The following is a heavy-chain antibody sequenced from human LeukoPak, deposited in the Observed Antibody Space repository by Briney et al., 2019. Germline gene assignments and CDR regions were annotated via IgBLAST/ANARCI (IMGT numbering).Heavy chain of an antibody. V-gene: IGHV3-21*01. CDR1: GFTFSSYS. J-gene: IGHJ4*02. Sequence: PGGSLRLSCAASGFTFSSYSMNWVRQAPGKGLEWVSSISSSSSYIYYPDSVKGRFTISRDNAKNSLYLQMNSLRVEDTAVYYCARTGPCCGGDCLDYWGQGTLVTVSS. D-gene: IGHD2-21*02. CDR2: ISSSSSYI. CDR3: ARTGPCCGGDCLDY.